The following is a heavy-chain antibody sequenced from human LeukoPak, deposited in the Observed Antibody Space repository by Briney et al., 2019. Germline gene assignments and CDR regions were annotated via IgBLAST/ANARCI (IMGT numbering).Heavy chain of an antibody. CDR2: FYYRGSS. J-gene: IGHJ4*02. V-gene: IGHV4-38-2*02. CDR3: ARDPQSTFFDY. D-gene: IGHD5/OR15-5a*01. CDR1: GYSISSGYY. Sequence: SETLSLTCTVSGYSISSGYYWGWIRQPPGKGLEWIGSFYYRGSSYYNPSLKSRVTISVDTSKNQFSLKLSSVTAADTAVYFCARDPQSTFFDYWGQGTLVTVSS.